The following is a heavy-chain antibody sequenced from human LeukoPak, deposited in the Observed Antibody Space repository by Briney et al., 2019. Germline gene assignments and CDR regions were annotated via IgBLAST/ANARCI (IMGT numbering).Heavy chain of an antibody. CDR1: GFTFSGFG. J-gene: IGHJ4*02. CDR2: IWYDGSNK. CDR3: ARGRGADYGGNSGYFDY. Sequence: GGSLRLSCAASGFTFSGFGMHWVRQAPGKGLEWVAVIWYDGSNKYYADTVKGRFTISRDNPKNTLYVQMNSLRAEDTAVYYCARGRGADYGGNSGYFDYWGQGTLVTVSS. V-gene: IGHV3-33*01. D-gene: IGHD4-23*01.